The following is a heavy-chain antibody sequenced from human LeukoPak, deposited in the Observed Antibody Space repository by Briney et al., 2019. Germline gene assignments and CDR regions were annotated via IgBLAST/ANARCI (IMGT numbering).Heavy chain of an antibody. CDR1: GGSFSGYY. J-gene: IGHJ4*02. V-gene: IGHV4-31*11. Sequence: SETLSLTCAVYGGSFSGYYWSWIRQHPGKGLEWIGYIYYSGSTYYNPSLKSRVTISVDTSKNQFSLKLSSVTAADTAVYYCARGSKKGRNFDYWGQGTLVTVSS. CDR2: IYYSGST. CDR3: ARGSKKGRNFDY. D-gene: IGHD2/OR15-2a*01.